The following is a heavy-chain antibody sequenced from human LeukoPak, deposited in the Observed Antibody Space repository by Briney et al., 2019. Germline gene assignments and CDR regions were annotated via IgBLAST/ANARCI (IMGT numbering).Heavy chain of an antibody. Sequence: GGSLRLSCAASGFTFIDYYMSWIRQAPGKGLEWVAYIGTSGNATYYADSVRGRFTISRDNAKSSLYLQLNSLRVEDTAVYYCVRETVLLMVYEAFDPWGQGTLVTVFS. J-gene: IGHJ5*02. CDR1: GFTFIDYY. CDR2: IGTSGNAT. V-gene: IGHV3-11*01. D-gene: IGHD2-8*01. CDR3: VRETVLLMVYEAFDP.